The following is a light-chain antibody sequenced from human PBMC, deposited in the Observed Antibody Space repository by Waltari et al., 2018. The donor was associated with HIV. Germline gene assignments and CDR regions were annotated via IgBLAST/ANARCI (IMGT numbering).Light chain of an antibody. CDR2: GNY. CDR1: TSNIGIKT. Sequence: QSVVTQPPSVSGTPGQTVTISCSGSTSNIGIKTVNWCQHLPGTAPKRLIYGNYQRPSGVPDRFSASKSGTSASLAISGLQSEDEADYYCASWDASLNGWVFGGGTKLTVL. CDR3: ASWDASLNGWV. V-gene: IGLV1-44*01. J-gene: IGLJ3*02.